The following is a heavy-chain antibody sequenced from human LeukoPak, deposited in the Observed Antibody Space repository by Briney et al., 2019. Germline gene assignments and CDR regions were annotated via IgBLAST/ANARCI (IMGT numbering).Heavy chain of an antibody. D-gene: IGHD3-10*01. Sequence: TSETLSLTCTVSGGSISSGAFSWGWIRQPPGKGLEWIGTIYYRGSTSYNPSLKSRVTISVDTSKNQFSLKLSSVTAADTAVYYCARRTRGSPIDYWGQGTLVTVSS. CDR2: IYYRGST. CDR1: GGSISSGAFS. CDR3: ARRTRGSPIDY. J-gene: IGHJ4*02. V-gene: IGHV4-39*01.